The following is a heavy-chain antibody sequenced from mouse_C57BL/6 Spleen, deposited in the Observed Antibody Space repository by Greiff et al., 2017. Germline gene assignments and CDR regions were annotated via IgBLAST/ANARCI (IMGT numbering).Heavy chain of an antibody. CDR3: AKTGYYGPGAMDY. V-gene: IGHV2-5*01. J-gene: IGHJ4*01. D-gene: IGHD1-1*01. CDR1: GFSLTSYG. Sequence: VKVVESGPGLVQPSQSLSITCTVSGFSLTSYGVHWVRQSPGKGLEWLGVIWRGGSTDYNAAFMSRLSITKDNSKSQVFFKMNSLQADDTAIYYCAKTGYYGPGAMDYWGQGTSVTVSS. CDR2: IWRGGST.